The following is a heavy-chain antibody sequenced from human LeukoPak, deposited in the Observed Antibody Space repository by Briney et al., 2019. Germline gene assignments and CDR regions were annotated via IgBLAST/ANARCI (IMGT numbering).Heavy chain of an antibody. V-gene: IGHV3-33*01. CDR1: GFTFSSYG. CDR2: IWYDGSNK. D-gene: IGHD3-22*01. Sequence: PGGSLRLSCAASGFTFSSYGMHWVRQAPGKGLEWVAVIWYDGSNKYYADSVKGRFTISRDNSKNTLYLQMNSLRAEDTAVYYCARDLDYDSSGLAYWGQGTLVTVSS. CDR3: ARDLDYDSSGLAY. J-gene: IGHJ4*02.